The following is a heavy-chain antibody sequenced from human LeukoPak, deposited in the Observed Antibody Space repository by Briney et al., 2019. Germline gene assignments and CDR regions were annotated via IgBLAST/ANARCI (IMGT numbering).Heavy chain of an antibody. D-gene: IGHD1-26*01. CDR1: GDSMSGFY. CDR3: ARHQWVPAFDI. Sequence: SETLSLTCTVSGDSMSGFYWNWIRQPPGKGLEWIGYMHYTGSTNYNPSLKSRVTISIDTSKNQFSLKLSSVTASDTAVYYCARHQWVPAFDIWGQGTMVTVSS. V-gene: IGHV4-59*08. CDR2: MHYTGST. J-gene: IGHJ3*02.